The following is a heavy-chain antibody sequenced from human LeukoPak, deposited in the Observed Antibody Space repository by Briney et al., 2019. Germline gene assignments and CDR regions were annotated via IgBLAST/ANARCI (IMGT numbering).Heavy chain of an antibody. CDR1: GFTFSSYA. CDR3: AKSYGGNVRDTFDI. J-gene: IGHJ3*02. Sequence: GGSLRLSCAASGFTFSSYAMFWVRQAPGKGLEWVSSLTDTGGSTYYADSVKGRFTISRDNSNNTLYLHMNSLSADDTSVYYCAKSYGGNVRDTFDIWGQGTMVSVSS. CDR2: LTDTGGST. V-gene: IGHV3-23*01. D-gene: IGHD4-23*01.